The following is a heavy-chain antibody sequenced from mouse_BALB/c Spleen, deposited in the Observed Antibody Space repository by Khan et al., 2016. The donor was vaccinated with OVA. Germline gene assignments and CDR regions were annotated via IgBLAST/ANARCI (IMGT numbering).Heavy chain of an antibody. CDR2: ISSGSRTI. CDR3: ARSTSVVARALDY. D-gene: IGHD1-1*01. CDR1: GFTFSSFG. Sequence: EVQLQESGGGLVQPGGSRKLSCAASGFTFSSFGMHWVRQAPEKGLEWVAYISSGSRTIFYADTVKGRFTVSRDNPKNTLFLQMTSLRSEDTAMYYSARSTSVVARALDYWGQGTSVTVSS. V-gene: IGHV5-17*02. J-gene: IGHJ4*01.